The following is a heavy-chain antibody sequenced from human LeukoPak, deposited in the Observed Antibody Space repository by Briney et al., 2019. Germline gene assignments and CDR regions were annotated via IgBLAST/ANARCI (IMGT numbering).Heavy chain of an antibody. D-gene: IGHD6-13*01. J-gene: IGHJ4*02. CDR3: IARGQLLVPDY. CDR2: IWYDGSNK. Sequence: PGGSLRLSCAASGFTFSSYGMHWVRQAPGKGLEWVAVIWYDGSNKYYADSVKGRFTISRDNSKNTLYLQMNSLRAEDTAVYYCIARGQLLVPDYWGQGTLVTVSS. CDR1: GFTFSSYG. V-gene: IGHV3-33*01.